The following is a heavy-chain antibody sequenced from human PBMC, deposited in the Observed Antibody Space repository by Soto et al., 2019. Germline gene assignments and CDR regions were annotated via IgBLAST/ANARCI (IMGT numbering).Heavy chain of an antibody. CDR1: GGSVSSGSYY. CDR3: ARERLGSGYYYYYYGMDV. Sequence: SETLFLTCTVSGGSVSSGSYYWSWIRQPPGKGLEWIGYIYYSGSTNYNPSLKSRVTISVDTSKNQFSLKLSSVTAADTAVYYCARERLGSGYYYYYYGMDVWGQGTTVTVSS. V-gene: IGHV4-61*01. D-gene: IGHD3-22*01. CDR2: IYYSGST. J-gene: IGHJ6*02.